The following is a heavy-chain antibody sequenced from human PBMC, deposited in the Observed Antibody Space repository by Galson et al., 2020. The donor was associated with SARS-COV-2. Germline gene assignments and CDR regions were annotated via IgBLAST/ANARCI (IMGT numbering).Heavy chain of an antibody. Sequence: ASETLSLTCTVSGGSISSSSSSWGWIRQPPGKGLEWLGSIYYSGSTYYNPSLKSRVTISVDTSKNQFSLKLSSVTAADTAVYYCARDGSDGSGSYYDYWGQGTLVTVSS. J-gene: IGHJ4*02. CDR3: ARDGSDGSGSYYDY. CDR2: IYYSGST. CDR1: GGSISSSSSS. V-gene: IGHV4-39*07. D-gene: IGHD3-10*01.